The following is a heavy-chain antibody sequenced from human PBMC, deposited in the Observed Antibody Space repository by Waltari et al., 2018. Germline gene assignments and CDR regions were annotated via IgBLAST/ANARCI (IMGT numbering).Heavy chain of an antibody. D-gene: IGHD3-22*01. CDR2: IWYDGSNN. CDR1: GFTFSSYG. V-gene: IGHV3-33*01. Sequence: QVQLVESGGGVVEPGRSLRLSCAASGFTFSSYGMHWGRQGPGKGLEWVAVIWYDGSNNYYADSVKGRFTISRDNSKNTLYLQMNSLRAEDTAVYYCARGFYYYDSSGSYYFDYWGQGTLVTVSS. J-gene: IGHJ4*02. CDR3: ARGFYYYDSSGSYYFDY.